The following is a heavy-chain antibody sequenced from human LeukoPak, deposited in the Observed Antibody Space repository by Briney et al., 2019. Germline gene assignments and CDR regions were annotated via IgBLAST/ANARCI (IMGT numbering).Heavy chain of an antibody. CDR1: GYTFTDYY. D-gene: IGHD2-15*01. CDR2: INPNSGDT. CDR3: ARGTCSGGSCYPGWFDP. J-gene: IGHJ5*02. Sequence: ASVKVSCKASGYTFTDYYIHWVRQAPGQGLEWMGWINPNSGDTNYAQKFQGRVTMTRDTSISTAYMEQSRLRSDDTAVYYCARGTCSGGSCYPGWFDPWGQGTLVTVSS. V-gene: IGHV1-2*02.